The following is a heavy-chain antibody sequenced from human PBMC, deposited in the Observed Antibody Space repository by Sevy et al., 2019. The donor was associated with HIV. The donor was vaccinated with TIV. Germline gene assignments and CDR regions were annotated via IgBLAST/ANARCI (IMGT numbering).Heavy chain of an antibody. V-gene: IGHV3-21*01. CDR3: ARDRDMMTFGVGEAFDI. D-gene: IGHD3-16*01. CDR2: ISGASNYI. J-gene: IGHJ3*02. Sequence: GSLRLSCAASGFTFSSYNMNWVRQAPGKGLEWVSSISGASNYIYYRDSLKGRFTVSRDNTKNSLYLQMNSLGAEDTAVYYCARDRDMMTFGVGEAFDIWGQGTMVTVSS. CDR1: GFTFSSYN.